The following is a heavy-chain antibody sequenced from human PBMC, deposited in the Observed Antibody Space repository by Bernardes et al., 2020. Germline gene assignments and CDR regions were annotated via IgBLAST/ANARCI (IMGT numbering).Heavy chain of an antibody. J-gene: IGHJ4*02. CDR2: ISFDGSRE. D-gene: IGHD1-20*01. CDR3: SRDINFNFFDY. Sequence: GSLRLSCVASGFRFGEYYMHWVRQAPGKGLEWVGVISFDGSREYYSDSTKGRFTISRDNSENTLYLEMNSLRPEDTAIYYCSRDINFNFFDYWGQGSLVTVSS. V-gene: IGHV3-30-3*01. CDR1: GFRFGEYY.